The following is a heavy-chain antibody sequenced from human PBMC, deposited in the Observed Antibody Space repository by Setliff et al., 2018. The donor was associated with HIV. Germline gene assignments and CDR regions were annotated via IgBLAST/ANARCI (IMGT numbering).Heavy chain of an antibody. Sequence: PSETLSLTCTVSGDSISSHSWSWIRQPPGKGLEWIGTLYHSGSPIYNSSLKSRVTISGDPSNNQLSLSLSSVTAADTAVYFCARTRGRALVSYYFDNWGQGRLVTVSS. J-gene: IGHJ4*02. V-gene: IGHV4-59*11. CDR2: LYHSGSP. D-gene: IGHD3-16*01. CDR3: ARTRGRALVSYYFDN. CDR1: GDSISSHS.